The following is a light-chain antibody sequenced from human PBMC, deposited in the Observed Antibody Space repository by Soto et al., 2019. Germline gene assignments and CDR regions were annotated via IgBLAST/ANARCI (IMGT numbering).Light chain of an antibody. V-gene: IGLV2-14*01. CDR2: DVN. CDR1: TRDVGGYNY. CDR3: NSYRDTVARYV. Sequence: QSVLTQPASVSGSPGQSITISCAGTTRDVGGYNYVSWYQQHPGKAPKLIIFDVNNRPSGVSDRFSGSKSGNTASLTISGLRVEDEAAYYCNSYRDTVARYVFGSGTKVTVL. J-gene: IGLJ1*01.